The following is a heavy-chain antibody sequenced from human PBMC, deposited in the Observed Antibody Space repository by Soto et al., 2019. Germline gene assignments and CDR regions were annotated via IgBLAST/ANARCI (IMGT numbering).Heavy chain of an antibody. CDR1: GGSISSSSYY. V-gene: IGHV4-39*01. J-gene: IGHJ4*02. D-gene: IGHD6-13*01. CDR2: IYYSGST. CDR3: ARPAAAGIAETYFDY. Sequence: SETLSLTCSVSGGSISSSSYYWGWIRQPPGKGLEWIGSIYYSGSTYYNPSLKSRVTISVDTSKNQFSLKLSSVTAADTAVYYCARPAAAGIAETYFDYWGQGTLVTVSS.